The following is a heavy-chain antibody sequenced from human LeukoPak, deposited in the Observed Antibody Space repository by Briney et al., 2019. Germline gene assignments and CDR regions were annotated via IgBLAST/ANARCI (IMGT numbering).Heavy chain of an antibody. CDR1: GYSFTSYW. Sequence: GESLKISCKGSGYSFTSYWIGWVRQMPGKGLEWMGIIYPGDSDTRYSPSFQGQVTISADKSISTAYLQWSSLKASDTAMYYCARHAYDFWSGYYIDYWGQGTLVTVSS. CDR3: ARHAYDFWSGYYIDY. D-gene: IGHD3-3*01. CDR2: IYPGDSDT. J-gene: IGHJ4*02. V-gene: IGHV5-51*01.